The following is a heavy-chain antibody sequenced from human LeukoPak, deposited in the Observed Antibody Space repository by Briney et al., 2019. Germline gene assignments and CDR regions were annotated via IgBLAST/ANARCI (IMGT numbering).Heavy chain of an antibody. CDR2: INSDGSST. CDR3: ARDRGGGSWDDAFDI. Sequence: PGGSLRLSCAASGFTFSSYWMHWVRQAPGKGLVWVSRINSDGSSTSYADSVKGRFTISRDNAKNTLYLQMNSLRAEDTAVYYCARDRGGGSWDDAFDIWGQGTMVTVSS. V-gene: IGHV3-74*01. CDR1: GFTFSSYW. D-gene: IGHD6-13*01. J-gene: IGHJ3*02.